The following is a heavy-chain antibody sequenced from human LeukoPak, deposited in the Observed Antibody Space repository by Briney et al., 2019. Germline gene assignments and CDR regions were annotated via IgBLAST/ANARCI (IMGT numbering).Heavy chain of an antibody. Sequence: SVKVSCKASGGTFSSYAISWVRQAPGQGLEWMGGIIPIFGTANYAQKFQGRVTITADKSTSTAYMELSSLRSEDTAVYYCARDGDYYGSGSLDYWGQGTLVTVSS. CDR1: GGTFSSYA. CDR2: IIPIFGTA. V-gene: IGHV1-69*06. D-gene: IGHD3-10*01. CDR3: ARDGDYYGSGSLDY. J-gene: IGHJ4*02.